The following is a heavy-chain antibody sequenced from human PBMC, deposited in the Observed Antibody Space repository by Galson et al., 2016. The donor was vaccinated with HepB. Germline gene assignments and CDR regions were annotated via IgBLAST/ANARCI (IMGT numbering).Heavy chain of an antibody. CDR1: GFTFGDYA. J-gene: IGHJ4*02. V-gene: IGHV3-48*02. CDR2: ISSSRSPI. CDR3: AREGSSGWFRNYYSDY. D-gene: IGHD6-19*01. Sequence: SLRLSCATSGFTFGDYAMSWFRQAPGRGLEWVSYISSSRSPIYYADSVKGRFIISRDDAKNSVHLQMNSLRDEDTAVYYCAREGSSGWFRNYYSDYWGQGTLVTVSS.